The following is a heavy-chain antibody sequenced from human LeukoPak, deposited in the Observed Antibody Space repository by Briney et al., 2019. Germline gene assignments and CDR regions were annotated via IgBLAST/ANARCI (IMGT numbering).Heavy chain of an antibody. CDR2: ISSSSSTI. J-gene: IGHJ4*02. D-gene: IGHD3-22*01. Sequence: GGSLRLSCAASGFTFSSYSMNWVRQAPGKGLEWVSYISSSSSTIYYADSVKGRFTISRDNSKNTLYLQTNSLRAEDTAVYYCAKDGDYSSGYYYWGQGTLVTVSS. V-gene: IGHV3-48*01. CDR3: AKDGDYSSGYYY. CDR1: GFTFSSYS.